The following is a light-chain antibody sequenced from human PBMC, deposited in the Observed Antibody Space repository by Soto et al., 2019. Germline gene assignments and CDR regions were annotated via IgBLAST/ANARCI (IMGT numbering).Light chain of an antibody. CDR2: GAS. V-gene: IGKV3-20*01. J-gene: IGKJ1*01. CDR3: QQYGISPRT. CDR1: QSVSSSY. Sequence: EIVLTQSPGTLSLYPGERATLSCRASQSVSSSYLDWYQQKPGQAHRLFIYGASTRATGVPDRFSGSGSGTDLTLTMSRLEPEDFAVYYCQQYGISPRTFGQGTKVEIK.